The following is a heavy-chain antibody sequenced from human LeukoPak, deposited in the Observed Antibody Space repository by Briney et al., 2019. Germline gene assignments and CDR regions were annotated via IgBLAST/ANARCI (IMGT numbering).Heavy chain of an antibody. CDR1: GFTFDDYA. J-gene: IGHJ6*02. CDR3: AKDSSGSYYVIIYYYGMDV. D-gene: IGHD1-26*01. Sequence: GGSLRLSCAASGFTFDDYAMHWVRQAPGKGLEWVSAISGSGGSTYYADSVKGRFTISRDNSKNTLYLQMNSLRAEDTAVYYCAKDSSGSYYVIIYYYGMDVWGQGTTVTVSS. V-gene: IGHV3-23*01. CDR2: ISGSGGST.